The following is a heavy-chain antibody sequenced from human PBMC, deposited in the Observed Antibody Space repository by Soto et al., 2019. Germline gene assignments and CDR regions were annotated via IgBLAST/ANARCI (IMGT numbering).Heavy chain of an antibody. D-gene: IGHD1-1*01. J-gene: IGHJ6*02. Sequence: QVQLQESGPGLVKPSQTLSLTCTVSGDSTSDVDYYWSWVRQTPREGLEWIGAFYDSWTSYYSPSLKRRMTIAVESSTIHFSLTLTCVSAGHTAAYYSARETREYLDTTGPGDRMDVSGQVTTATVSS. CDR1: GDSTSDVDYY. CDR3: ARETREYLDTTGPGDRMDV. V-gene: IGHV4-30-4*01. CDR2: FYDSWTS.